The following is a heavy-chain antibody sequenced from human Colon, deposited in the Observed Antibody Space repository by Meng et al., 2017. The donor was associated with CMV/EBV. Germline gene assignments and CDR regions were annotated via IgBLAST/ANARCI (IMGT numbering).Heavy chain of an antibody. CDR1: GDTFIGNY. D-gene: IGHD2/OR15-2a*01. CDR2: INPRSGGT. CDR3: VGLSHGAGPLGYFDL. V-gene: IGHV1-2*02. Sequence: ASVKVSCKTSGDTFIGNYMHWVRQAPGQGLEWMGWINPRSGGTNYAPKFRGRVTMTSDSSINTIYLELSRLKSDDTAMFYCVGLSHGAGPLGYFDLWGQGSLVTVS. J-gene: IGHJ4*02.